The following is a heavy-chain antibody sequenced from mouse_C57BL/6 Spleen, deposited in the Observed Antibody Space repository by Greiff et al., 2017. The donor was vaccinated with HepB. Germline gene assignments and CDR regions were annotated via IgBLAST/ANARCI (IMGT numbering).Heavy chain of an antibody. CDR1: GYTFTSYW. J-gene: IGHJ4*01. CDR2: IHPNSGST. V-gene: IGHV1-64*01. CDR3: ARGFITTVVAYYYAMDY. Sequence: QVQLKQPGAELVKPGASVKLSCKASGYTFTSYWMHWVKQRPGQGLEWIGMIHPNSGSTNYNEKFKSKATLTVDKSSSTAYMQLSSLTSEDSAVYYCARGFITTVVAYYYAMDYWGQGTSVTVSS. D-gene: IGHD1-1*01.